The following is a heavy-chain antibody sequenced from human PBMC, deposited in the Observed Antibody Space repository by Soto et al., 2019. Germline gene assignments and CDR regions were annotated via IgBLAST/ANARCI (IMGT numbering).Heavy chain of an antibody. V-gene: IGHV3-23*01. CDR1: GFTFSSYA. D-gene: IGHD6-19*01. J-gene: IGHJ4*02. Sequence: GESLKISCAASGFTFSSYAMSWVRQAPGKGLEWVSAISGSGGSTYYADSVKGRFTISRDNSKNTLYLQMNSLRAEDTAVYYCAKFRGSGWSVTDYWGQGTLVTVSS. CDR2: ISGSGGST. CDR3: AKFRGSGWSVTDY.